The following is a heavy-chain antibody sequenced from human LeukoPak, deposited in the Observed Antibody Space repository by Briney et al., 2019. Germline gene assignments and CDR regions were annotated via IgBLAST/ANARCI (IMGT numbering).Heavy chain of an antibody. CDR1: GFTFSSYA. J-gene: IGHJ4*02. CDR3: ARGHRAWSY. Sequence: GGSLRLSCAASGFTFSSYAMSWVRQAPGKGLEWVANIKQDGSEKYYVDSVKGRFTISRDNAKNSLYLQMNSLRVDDTAVYYCARGHRAWSYWGQGTLVAVSS. D-gene: IGHD3-3*01. V-gene: IGHV3-7*01. CDR2: IKQDGSEK.